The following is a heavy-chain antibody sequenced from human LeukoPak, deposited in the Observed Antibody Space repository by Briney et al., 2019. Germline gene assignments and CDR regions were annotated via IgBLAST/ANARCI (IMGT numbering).Heavy chain of an antibody. D-gene: IGHD5-12*01. CDR1: GGSISSSSYY. Sequence: SSETLSLTCTVSGGSISSSSYYWGWIRQPPGKGLEWIGYIYYSGSTNYNPSLKSRVTISVDTSKNQFSLKLSSVTAADTAVYYCARHGGYSGYDYIPADFDYWGQGTLVTVSS. CDR3: ARHGGYSGYDYIPADFDY. J-gene: IGHJ4*02. CDR2: IYYSGST. V-gene: IGHV4-61*05.